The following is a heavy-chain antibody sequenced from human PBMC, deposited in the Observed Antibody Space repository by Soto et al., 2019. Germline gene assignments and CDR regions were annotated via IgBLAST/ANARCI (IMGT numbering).Heavy chain of an antibody. Sequence: QITLKESGPTLVKPTQTLTLTCTFSGFSLSTGGVGVGWIRQPPGKALEWLALIYWDDDKRYRPSLKSRLTNTKDPSKNQVVLRMPHMDPADTATYYCAHRRVGRSIYYFDYWGQGTLVTVSS. J-gene: IGHJ4*02. D-gene: IGHD1-26*01. CDR2: IYWDDDK. CDR1: GFSLSTGGVG. CDR3: AHRRVGRSIYYFDY. V-gene: IGHV2-5*02.